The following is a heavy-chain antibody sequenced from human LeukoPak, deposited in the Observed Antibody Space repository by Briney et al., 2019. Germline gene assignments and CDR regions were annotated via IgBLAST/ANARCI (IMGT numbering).Heavy chain of an antibody. CDR3: ARPSRRDGYNLDY. CDR2: IYTSGST. V-gene: IGHV4-61*02. CDR1: GGSISSGSYY. Sequence: PSEILSLTCTVSGGSISSGSYYWSWIRQPAGKGLEWIGRIYTSGSTNYNPSLKSRVTISVDTSKNQFSLKLSSVTAADTAVYYCARPSRRDGYNLDYWGQGTLVTVSS. D-gene: IGHD5-24*01. J-gene: IGHJ4*02.